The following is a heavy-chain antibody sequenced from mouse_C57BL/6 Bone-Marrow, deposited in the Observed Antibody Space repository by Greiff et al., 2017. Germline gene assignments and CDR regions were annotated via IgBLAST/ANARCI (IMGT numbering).Heavy chain of an antibody. CDR1: GYAFTNYL. D-gene: IGHD2-3*01. V-gene: IGHV1-54*01. CDR3: ARWGRWLLDY. Sequence: VQLQQSGAELVRPGTSVKVSCKASGYAFTNYLIEWVKQRPGQGLEWIGVINPGSGGTNYNEKFKGKETLTVDTSSSTAYMQLSSLTSEDSAVYYCARWGRWLLDYWGQGTTLTVSS. CDR2: INPGSGGT. J-gene: IGHJ2*01.